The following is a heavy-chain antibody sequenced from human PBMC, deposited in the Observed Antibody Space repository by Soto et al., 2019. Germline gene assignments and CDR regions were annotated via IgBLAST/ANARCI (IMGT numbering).Heavy chain of an antibody. J-gene: IGHJ4*02. CDR1: GYTFTGNY. CDR3: ARGDKLSLYPQLAS. D-gene: IGHD3-16*02. CDR2: INVNSGGT. V-gene: IGHV1-2*04. Sequence: QVQLVQSGAEVKKPGASVKVSCKASGYTFTGNYMHWVRQAPGQGFEWMGWINVNSGGTKYAQKFQGWVTMTRDTSISTAYMELSRLRSDDTAVYYCARGDKLSLYPQLASWGQGTLVTVSS.